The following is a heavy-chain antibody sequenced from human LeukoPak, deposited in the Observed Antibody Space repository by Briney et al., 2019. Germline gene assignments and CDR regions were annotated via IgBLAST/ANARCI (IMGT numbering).Heavy chain of an antibody. CDR3: ARDMRDYGDYWFDP. V-gene: IGHV3-7*01. D-gene: IGHD4-17*01. CDR1: GFTFSSNW. J-gene: IGHJ5*02. CDR2: IQPDGSEQ. Sequence: GGSLRLSCAASGFTFSSNWMSWVRQAPGKGLEWVGNIQPDGSEQYPVDSVKGRFTISRDNARNSLYLQMNSLRAEDTAVYYCARDMRDYGDYWFDPWGQGTLVTVSS.